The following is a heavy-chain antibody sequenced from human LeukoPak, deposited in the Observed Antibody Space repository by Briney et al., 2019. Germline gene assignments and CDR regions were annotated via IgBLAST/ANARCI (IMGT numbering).Heavy chain of an antibody. V-gene: IGHV3-23*01. J-gene: IGHJ4*02. Sequence: GGSLRLSCAASGFIFSNYAMSWVRQVPGRGLEWVSTISSRGDSTYVADSVKGRFTISRDNSKNSLYLQMNTVRAEDTAVYYCVKGPRPDITVAHTVENRGPGNLVNVSP. CDR1: GFIFSNYA. D-gene: IGHD6-19*01. CDR3: VKGPRPDITVAHTVEN. CDR2: ISSRGDST.